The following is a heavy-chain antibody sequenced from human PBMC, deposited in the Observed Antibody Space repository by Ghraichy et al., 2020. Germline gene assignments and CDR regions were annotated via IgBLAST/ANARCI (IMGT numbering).Heavy chain of an antibody. CDR1: GGSFRDYY. CDR2: IDHSGRM. CDR3: ARATLGDGMDV. V-gene: IGHV4-34*01. Sequence: SETLSLTCAVYGGSFRDYYWTWIRQPPGKGLEYIGEIDHSGRMDHNPSLRSRVTMSVDTSRNHFSLKLGSVTATDTAVYYCARATLGDGMDVWGQGTTVIVSS. D-gene: IGHD3-16*01. J-gene: IGHJ6*02.